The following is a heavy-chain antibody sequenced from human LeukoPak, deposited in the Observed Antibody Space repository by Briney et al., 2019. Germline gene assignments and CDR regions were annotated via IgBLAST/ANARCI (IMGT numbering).Heavy chain of an antibody. J-gene: IGHJ4*02. Sequence: ASVTVSFTASGYTFTSYNMHWVRQAPGQGLEWMGIINPSGGSTNYAQKFQGRVTITRDTSTSTIYMELSSLRSEDTAVYYCARVPLGGAFDYWGQGTLVTVSS. CDR1: GYTFTSYN. CDR2: INPSGGST. D-gene: IGHD3-16*01. V-gene: IGHV1-46*01. CDR3: ARVPLGGAFDY.